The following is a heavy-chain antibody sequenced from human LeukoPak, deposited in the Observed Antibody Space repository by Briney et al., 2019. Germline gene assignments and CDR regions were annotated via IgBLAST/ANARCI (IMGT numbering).Heavy chain of an antibody. J-gene: IGHJ6*02. CDR2: YYHSGST. V-gene: IGHV4-59*08. CDR1: GGSISYYY. CDR3: VIHAATRHNYGMDV. D-gene: IGHD6-13*01. Sequence: PSETLSLTCTVSGGSISYYYWSWIRQPPGKGLEWIGHYYHSGSTNYNPSFKGRVTISVDTSKKHFSLYLGSLTAAGTGLDYCVIHAATRHNYGMDVWGQGTTVTVSS.